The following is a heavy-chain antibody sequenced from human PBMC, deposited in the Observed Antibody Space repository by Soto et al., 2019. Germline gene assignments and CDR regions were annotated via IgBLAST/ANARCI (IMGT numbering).Heavy chain of an antibody. V-gene: IGHV4-59*01. Sequence: PSETLSLTCTVSGGSISSYYWSWIRQPPGKGLEWIGYIYYSGSTNYNPSLKSRVTISVDTSKNQFSLKLSSVTAADTAVHYCARDRGRRYSSSWWGAYYYGMDVWGQGTTVTVSS. J-gene: IGHJ6*02. CDR3: ARDRGRRYSSSWWGAYYYGMDV. D-gene: IGHD6-13*01. CDR1: GGSISSYY. CDR2: IYYSGST.